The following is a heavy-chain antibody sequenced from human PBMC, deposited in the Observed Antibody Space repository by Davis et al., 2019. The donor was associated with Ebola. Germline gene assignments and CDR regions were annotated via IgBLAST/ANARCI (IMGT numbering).Heavy chain of an antibody. J-gene: IGHJ3*02. V-gene: IGHV3-48*02. Sequence: GESLKISCAASGFTFSGSAMNWVRQAPGKALAWVAFITFDTSTIYYADSVRGRFTISRDNAKNSLYLHMNSLRDEDTAVYYCARGRVHAFDIWGQGTMVAVSS. CDR1: GFTFSGSA. CDR2: ITFDTSTI. CDR3: ARGRVHAFDI.